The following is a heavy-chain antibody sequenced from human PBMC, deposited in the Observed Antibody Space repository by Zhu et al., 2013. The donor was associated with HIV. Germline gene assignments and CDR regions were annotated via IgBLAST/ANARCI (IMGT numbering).Heavy chain of an antibody. CDR2: VNPRSGGA. D-gene: IGHD3-10*01. J-gene: IGHJ6*03. V-gene: IGHV1-2*02. Sequence: QVQLVQSGAEVKRPGASVKVSCKASGYPFNDYYLHWVRQAPGQGLEWMGRVNPRSGGASYVQKFQGRVIMTRDTSMRTAYLELTSLRSDDTAVYYCARVRMRLSGRDFYYMDAVGQRDH. CDR3: ARVRMRLSGRDFYYMDA. CDR1: GYPFNDYY.